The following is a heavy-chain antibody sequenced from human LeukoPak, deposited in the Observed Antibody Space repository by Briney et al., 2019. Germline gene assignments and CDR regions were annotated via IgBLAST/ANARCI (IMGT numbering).Heavy chain of an antibody. CDR2: INHSGST. CDR1: GGSFSGYY. Sequence: PSETLSLTCAVYGGSFSGYYWSWIRQLPGKGLEWIGEINHSGSTNYNPSLKSRVTISVDTSKNQFSLKLSSVTAADTAVYYCARGGRGSVDVWGQGTTVTVSS. CDR3: ARGGRGSVDV. V-gene: IGHV4-34*01. J-gene: IGHJ6*02. D-gene: IGHD3-10*01.